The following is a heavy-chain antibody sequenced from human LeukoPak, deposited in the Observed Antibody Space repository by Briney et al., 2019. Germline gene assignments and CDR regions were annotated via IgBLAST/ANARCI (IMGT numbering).Heavy chain of an antibody. V-gene: IGHV1-24*01. CDR2: FDPEDGET. CDR3: ATVRYYYDSSGYVRSYYYDY. D-gene: IGHD3-22*01. J-gene: IGHJ4*02. CDR1: GYTLTELS. Sequence: ASVKVSCKVSGYTLTELSMHWVRQAPGKGLEWMGGFDPEDGETIYAQKFQGRVTMTEDTSTDTAYMELSSLRSEDTAVYCCATVRYYYDSSGYVRSYYYDYWGQGTLVTVSS.